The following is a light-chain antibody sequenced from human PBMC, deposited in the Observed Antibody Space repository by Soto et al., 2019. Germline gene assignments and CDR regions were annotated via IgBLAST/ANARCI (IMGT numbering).Light chain of an antibody. CDR3: QQYDISPWT. J-gene: IGKJ1*01. Sequence: EIVLTQSPGTLSLSPGERATLSCRASQSVSLNYLAWYQQKAGQAPRLLIYGASTRATGIPDRFSGSGSETDFTLTISRLEPEDFAVYLCQQYDISPWTFGQGTKVEIK. CDR2: GAS. CDR1: QSVSLNY. V-gene: IGKV3-20*01.